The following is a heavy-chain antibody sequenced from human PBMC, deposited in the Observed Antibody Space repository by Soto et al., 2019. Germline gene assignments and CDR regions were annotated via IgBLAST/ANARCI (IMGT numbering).Heavy chain of an antibody. CDR2: ISYDGSNE. V-gene: IGHV3-30*04. CDR1: GFTFSSYA. CDR3: TTLPFYYESSPRDYFDY. D-gene: IGHD3-22*01. Sequence: QAQLVESGGGVVQPGRSRRLSCAASGFTFSSYAMHWVRQAPGKGLEWVAVISYDGSNEYYADSVKGRFTISRDNSKNTLYLQMNSLRAEDTGVYYCTTLPFYYESSPRDYFDYWGQGTLVTVSS. J-gene: IGHJ4*02.